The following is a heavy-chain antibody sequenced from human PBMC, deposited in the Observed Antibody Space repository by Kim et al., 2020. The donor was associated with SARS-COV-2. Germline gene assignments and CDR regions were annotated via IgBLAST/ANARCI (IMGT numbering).Heavy chain of an antibody. CDR3: AHNALYGEVPFDF. V-gene: IGHV2-5*02. Sequence: SGPTLVNPTQTLTLTCSFSGFSLATDGVGVGWIRQPPGKALEWLALIYWDDDKRYTESLESRLTIANDTSKSQVVLTMTNMDPVDTATYYCAHNALYGEVPFDFWGQGILVSVYS. J-gene: IGHJ4*02. CDR2: IYWDDDK. CDR1: GFSLATDGVG. D-gene: IGHD4-17*01.